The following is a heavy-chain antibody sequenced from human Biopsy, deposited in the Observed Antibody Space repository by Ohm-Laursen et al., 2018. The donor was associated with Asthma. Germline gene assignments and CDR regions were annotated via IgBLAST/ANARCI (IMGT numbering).Heavy chain of an antibody. V-gene: IGHV1-24*01. CDR2: HDHEEGGT. CDR3: ASDFPKDYVRYNFQF. Sequence: ASVKVSCKISGYSLTGLSMHWVRQAPGQGLEWMGGHDHEEGGTVNAWRFQGRVTMTEDTSTDTAYMELSSLSSDDMAVYYCASDFPKDYVRYNFQFWGQGTLVTVSS. D-gene: IGHD4-17*01. CDR1: GYSLTGLS. J-gene: IGHJ4*02.